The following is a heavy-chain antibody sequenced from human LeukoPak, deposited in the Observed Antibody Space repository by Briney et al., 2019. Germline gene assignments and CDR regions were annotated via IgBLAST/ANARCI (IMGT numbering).Heavy chain of an antibody. CDR3: ARGGSYFDYYYYYGMDV. CDR2: IVGSGGST. V-gene: IGHV3-23*01. D-gene: IGHD1-26*01. J-gene: IGHJ6*02. CDR1: GFTFSSYA. Sequence: GGSLRLSCAASGFTFSSYAMSWVRQAPGKGLEWVSGIVGSGGSTYYADPVKGRFTISRDNSKNSLYLQMNSLRAEDTAVYYCARGGSYFDYYYYYGMDVWGQGTTVTVSS.